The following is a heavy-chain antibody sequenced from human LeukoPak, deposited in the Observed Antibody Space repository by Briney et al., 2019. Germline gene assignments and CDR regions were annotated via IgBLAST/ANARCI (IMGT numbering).Heavy chain of an antibody. CDR2: ISGSGGST. CDR1: GFTFSSYA. Sequence: GGSLRLSCAASGFTFSSYAMSWVRQAPGKGLEWVSAISGSGGSTYYADSVKGRFTISRDNSKNTLYLQMNSLRAEDTAVYYCAKDPYCSSTSCYTVPDWGQGTLVTVSS. J-gene: IGHJ4*02. V-gene: IGHV3-23*01. D-gene: IGHD2-2*02. CDR3: AKDPYCSSTSCYTVPD.